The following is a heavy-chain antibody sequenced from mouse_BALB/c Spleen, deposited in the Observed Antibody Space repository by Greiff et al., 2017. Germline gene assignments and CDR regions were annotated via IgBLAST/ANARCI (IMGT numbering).Heavy chain of an antibody. CDR3: ARYDSYYFDY. D-gene: IGHD2-4*01. J-gene: IGHJ2*01. V-gene: IGHV5-6-5*01. Sequence: EVKVEESGGGLVKPGGSLKLSCAASGFTFSSYAMSWVRQTPEKRLEWVASISSGGSTYYPDSVKGRFTISRDNARNILYLQMSSLRSEDTAMYYCARYDSYYFDYWGQGTTLTVSS. CDR2: ISSGGST. CDR1: GFTFSSYA.